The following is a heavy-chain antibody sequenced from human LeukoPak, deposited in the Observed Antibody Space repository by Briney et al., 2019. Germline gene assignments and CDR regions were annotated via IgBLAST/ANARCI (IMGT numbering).Heavy chain of an antibody. V-gene: IGHV3-7*01. Sequence: TEGSLRLSCVASGLSFSGQWLNWVRQAPGQGLEWVANIKHDGGEKYYVDSVKGRFTISRDDGQNSLSLHMNSVRAEDTAVYYCGYTNNFYHWGQGALVVVSA. CDR1: GLSFSGQW. CDR3: GYTNNFYH. J-gene: IGHJ4*02. CDR2: IKHDGGEK. D-gene: IGHD3-16*02.